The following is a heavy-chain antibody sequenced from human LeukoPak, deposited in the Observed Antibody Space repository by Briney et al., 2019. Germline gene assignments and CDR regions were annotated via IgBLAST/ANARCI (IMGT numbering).Heavy chain of an antibody. CDR2: ISSSSSYI. V-gene: IGHV3-21*01. J-gene: IGHJ6*02. D-gene: IGHD3-16*02. Sequence: PGGSLRLSCAASGFTFSSYSMHWVRQAPGKGLEWVSSISSSSSYIYYADSVKGRFTISRDNAKNSLYLQMNSLRAEDTAVYYCARAIATPRYGMDVWGQGTTVTVSS. CDR3: ARAIATPRYGMDV. CDR1: GFTFSSYS.